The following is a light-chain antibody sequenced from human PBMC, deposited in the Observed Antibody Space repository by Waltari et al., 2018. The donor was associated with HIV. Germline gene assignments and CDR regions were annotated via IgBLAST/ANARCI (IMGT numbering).Light chain of an antibody. CDR2: LHRDGRH. CDR1: SGHINYV. Sequence: QVVLTQPPSASASLGASVKLTCTLSSGHINYVIAWHQQQPPKGPRFLMKLHRDGRHSKGDGIPVRFSGSSSGAERYLTISSRQSEDEADYFCQTWGTGIQVFGGGTRLTVL. CDR3: QTWGTGIQV. J-gene: IGLJ2*01. V-gene: IGLV4-69*01.